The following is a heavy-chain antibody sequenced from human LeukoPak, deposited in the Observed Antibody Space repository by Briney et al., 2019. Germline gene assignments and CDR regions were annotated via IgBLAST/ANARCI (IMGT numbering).Heavy chain of an antibody. CDR2: ISGSGGST. J-gene: IGHJ3*02. V-gene: IGHV3-23*01. Sequence: GGSLRLSCAASGFTFSSYAMSWVRQAPGKGLEWVSAISGSGGSTYYADSVKGRFTISRDNSKNTLYLQMNSLRAEDTAAYYCAKDLFREELPNAFDIWGQGTMVTVSS. CDR1: GFTFSSYA. D-gene: IGHD1-7*01. CDR3: AKDLFREELPNAFDI.